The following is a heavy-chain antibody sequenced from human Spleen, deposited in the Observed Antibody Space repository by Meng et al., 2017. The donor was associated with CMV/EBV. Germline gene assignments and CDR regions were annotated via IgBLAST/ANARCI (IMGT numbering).Heavy chain of an antibody. CDR1: GGSIASYY. V-gene: IGHV4-59*12. CDR2: IFYSGTT. D-gene: IGHD3-3*01. Sequence: SETLSLTCTVSGGSIASYYWSWIRQPPGKGLEWIGYIFYSGTTSYDPSLKSRVTMSIDTSKKQFSLRLTSVTAADTAVYYCARVPARFWSGYLDYWSQGTLVTVSS. CDR3: ARVPARFWSGYLDY. J-gene: IGHJ4*02.